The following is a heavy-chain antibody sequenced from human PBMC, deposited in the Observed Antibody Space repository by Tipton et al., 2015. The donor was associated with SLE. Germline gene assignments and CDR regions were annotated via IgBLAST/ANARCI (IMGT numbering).Heavy chain of an antibody. V-gene: IGHV4-38-2*02. D-gene: IGHD6-19*01. CDR2: IYYSGST. CDR1: GYSISSGYY. Sequence: TLSLTCTVSGYSISSGYYWGWIRQPPGKGLEWIGSIYYSGSTYYNPSLKSRVAMSIYTSKNQFSLKLSSVTAADTAVYYCVRGWDYFDYWGQGTLVPVSS. CDR3: VRGWDYFDY. J-gene: IGHJ4*02.